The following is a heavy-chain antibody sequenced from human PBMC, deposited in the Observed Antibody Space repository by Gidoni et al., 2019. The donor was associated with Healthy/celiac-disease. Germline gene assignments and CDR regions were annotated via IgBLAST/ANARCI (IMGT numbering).Heavy chain of an antibody. V-gene: IGHV4-34*01. CDR3: ARVETGRKYAGYYYGMDV. D-gene: IGHD1-1*01. CDR1: GGSFSGYY. CDR2: INHSGST. Sequence: QVQLQQWGAGLWKPSETLSLTGAVYGGSFSGYYWSWIRQPPGKGLEWIGAINHSGSTKYNPSLKSRVTISVDTSNNQFSLKLSSLTAADTAVYYCARVETGRKYAGYYYGMDVWGQGTTVTVSS. J-gene: IGHJ6*02.